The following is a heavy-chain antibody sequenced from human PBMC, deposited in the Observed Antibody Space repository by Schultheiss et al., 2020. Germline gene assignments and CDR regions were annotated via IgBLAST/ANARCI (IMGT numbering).Heavy chain of an antibody. D-gene: IGHD1-7*01. Sequence: SQPLSLTCTVSGDSINGYYWSWVRQPPGKGLEWIGHIYYSGGTNYNPSLKTRLAISVDTSNSQFSLELTSVTAADTAVYYCARGNSRHYYYYGMDVWGQGTTVTV. CDR3: ARGNSRHYYYYGMDV. V-gene: IGHV4-59*01. J-gene: IGHJ6*02. CDR2: IYYSGGT. CDR1: GDSINGYY.